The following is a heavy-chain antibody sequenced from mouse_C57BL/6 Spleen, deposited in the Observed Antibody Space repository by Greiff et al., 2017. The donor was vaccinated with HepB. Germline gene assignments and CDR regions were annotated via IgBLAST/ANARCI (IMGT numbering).Heavy chain of an antibody. CDR2: IYPGDGDT. J-gene: IGHJ1*03. Sequence: VQLQQSGAELVKPGASVKISCKASGYAFSSYWMNWVKQRPGKGLEWIGQIYPGDGDTNYNGQFKGKATLTADKSSSTAYMQLSSLTSEDSAVKEGGRGKEGRDEGYCDVWGRGTRVTVSS. V-gene: IGHV1-80*01. CDR3: GRGKEGRDEGYCDV. CDR1: GYAFSSYW.